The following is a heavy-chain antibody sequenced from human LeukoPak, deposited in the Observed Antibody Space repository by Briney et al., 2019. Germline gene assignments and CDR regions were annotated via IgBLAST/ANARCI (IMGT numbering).Heavy chain of an antibody. J-gene: IGHJ5*02. CDR1: GGAFSVYY. V-gene: IGHV4-34*01. CDR3: ARKGYSSWNWSDP. D-gene: IGHD6-19*01. CDR2: INHSGST. Sequence: PSETLSLTCAVYGGAFSVYYWSWIRQPPGKGLEWIGEINHSGSTNYNPSLKSRVTISVDTSKNQFSLKLSSVTAADTAVYYCARKGYSSWNWSDPWGQGTLVTVSS.